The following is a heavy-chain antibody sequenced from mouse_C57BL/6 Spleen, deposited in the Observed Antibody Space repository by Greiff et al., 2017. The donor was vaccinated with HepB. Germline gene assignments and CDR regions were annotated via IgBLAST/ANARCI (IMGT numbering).Heavy chain of an antibody. CDR1: GFNIKNTY. CDR2: IDPANGNT. V-gene: IGHV14-3*01. Sequence: VQLQQSVAELVRPGASVKLSCTASGFNIKNTYMHWVKQRPEQGLEWIGRIDPANGNTKYAPKFQGKATITADTSSNTAYLQLSSLTSEDTAIYYCAFSFYYEGRSYAMDYWGQGTSVTVSS. CDR3: AFSFYYEGRSYAMDY. J-gene: IGHJ4*01. D-gene: IGHD2-4*01.